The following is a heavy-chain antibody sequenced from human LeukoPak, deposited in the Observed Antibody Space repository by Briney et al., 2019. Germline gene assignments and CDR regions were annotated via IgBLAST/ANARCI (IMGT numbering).Heavy chain of an antibody. V-gene: IGHV3-21*01. CDR1: GFTFSSYS. D-gene: IGHD5-18*01. Sequence: GGSLRLSCAASGFTFSSYSMNWVRQAPGKGLEWVSSISSSSSYIYYADSVKGRFTISRDNAKNSLYLQMNSLRAEDTAVYYCASLPGYSYGRYYYYMDVWGKGTTVTVSS. J-gene: IGHJ6*03. CDR3: ASLPGYSYGRYYYYMDV. CDR2: ISSSSSYI.